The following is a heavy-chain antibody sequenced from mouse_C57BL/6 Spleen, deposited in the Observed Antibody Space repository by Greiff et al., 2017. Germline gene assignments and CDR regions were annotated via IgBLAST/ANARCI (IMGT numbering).Heavy chain of an antibody. Sequence: EVKLVESEGGLVQPGSSMKLSCTASGFTFSDYYMAWVRQVPEKGLEWVANINYDGSSTYYLDSLKSRFIISRDNAKNILYLQMSSLKSEDTATYYCAMGLNFDYWGQGTTLTVSS. D-gene: IGHD4-1*01. CDR2: INYDGSST. J-gene: IGHJ2*01. V-gene: IGHV5-16*01. CDR1: GFTFSDYY. CDR3: AMGLNFDY.